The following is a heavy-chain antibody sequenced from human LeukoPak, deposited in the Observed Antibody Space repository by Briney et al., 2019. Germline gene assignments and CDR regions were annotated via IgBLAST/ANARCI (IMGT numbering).Heavy chain of an antibody. CDR3: ARVEKYTSSGPTDP. CDR1: GYTFTSYD. CDR2: TNPNSGNT. J-gene: IGHJ5*02. D-gene: IGHD6-13*01. Sequence: ASVKVSCKASGYTFTSYDINWVRQATGQGLEWMGWTNPNSGNTGYAQNFQGRLTITRNTSISTAYMEQSSLRSEDTAVYYCARVEKYTSSGPTDPWGQGTLVTVSS. V-gene: IGHV1-8*03.